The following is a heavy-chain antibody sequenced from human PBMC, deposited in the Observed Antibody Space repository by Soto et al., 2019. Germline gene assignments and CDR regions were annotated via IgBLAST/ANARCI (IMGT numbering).Heavy chain of an antibody. CDR3: ARSAGWYAIHA. D-gene: IGHD6-19*01. Sequence: QVLLQESGPGLVKPSGTLSLTCAVSGDSVSSPYYWCWVRQSPGKGLEWIGEVFHTGTTSYNPSLRSRVTISMDKSINQFSLDLSSVTAADTAVYYCARSAGWYAIHAWGPGTLVIVSS. V-gene: IGHV4-4*02. CDR2: VFHTGTT. J-gene: IGHJ5*02. CDR1: GDSVSSPYY.